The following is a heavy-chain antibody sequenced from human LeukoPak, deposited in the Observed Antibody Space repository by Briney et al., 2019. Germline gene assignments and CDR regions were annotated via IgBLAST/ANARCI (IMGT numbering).Heavy chain of an antibody. CDR1: GFTFSSYA. CDR3: ARIGYSSSSIDY. J-gene: IGHJ4*02. Sequence: GGSLRLSCAASGFTFSSYAMSWVRQAPGKGLEWVANIKEDGSIKYYVDSVKGRLTISRDNAKGSVYLQVNSLRAEDTALYYCARIGYSSSSIDYWGQGTLVTVSS. CDR2: IKEDGSIK. D-gene: IGHD6-13*01. V-gene: IGHV3-7*01.